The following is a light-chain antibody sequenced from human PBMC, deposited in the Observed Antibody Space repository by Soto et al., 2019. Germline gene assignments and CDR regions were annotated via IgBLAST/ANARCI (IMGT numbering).Light chain of an antibody. CDR2: GAS. CDR1: QRVSNNY. V-gene: IGKV3-20*01. J-gene: IGKJ5*01. Sequence: EIVLTQSPGTLSLSPGERATLFCRASQRVSNNYLAWYQQQPGQAPRLLIYGASNRATGIPDRFSGSGSGTDFTLTISRLEPEDFAVYYCQQYGSSPFITFGQGTRLEI. CDR3: QQYGSSPFIT.